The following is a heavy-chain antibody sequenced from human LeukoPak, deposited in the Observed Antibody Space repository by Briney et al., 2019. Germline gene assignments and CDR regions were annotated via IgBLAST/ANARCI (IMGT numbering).Heavy chain of an antibody. CDR1: GFTFISYW. CDR2: IKQDGSVK. J-gene: IGHJ6*02. V-gene: IGHV3-7*01. CDR3: VRGRGLDV. Sequence: PGGSLRLSRAASGFTFISYWMTWVRQAPGKGLEWVANIKQDGSVKYYVDSVKGRFTISRDNAKNSLYLEMNSLRVEDTAVYYCVRGRGLDVWGQGTTVCVSS.